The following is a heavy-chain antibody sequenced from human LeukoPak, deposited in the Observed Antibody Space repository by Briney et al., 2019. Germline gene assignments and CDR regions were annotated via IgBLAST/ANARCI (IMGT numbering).Heavy chain of an antibody. J-gene: IGHJ4*02. CDR1: GFTLSSYA. CDR2: ISDTGNT. D-gene: IGHD2-15*01. CDR3: AKAPVTTCRGAFCYPFDY. Sequence: GGSLRLSCAASGFTLSSYAMSWVRQAPGKGLEWVSAISDTGNTYRADSVKGRFTISRDSSKNTLFLQMNRLRPEDAAVYYCAKAPVTTCRGAFCYPFDYWGLGTLVTVSS. V-gene: IGHV3-23*01.